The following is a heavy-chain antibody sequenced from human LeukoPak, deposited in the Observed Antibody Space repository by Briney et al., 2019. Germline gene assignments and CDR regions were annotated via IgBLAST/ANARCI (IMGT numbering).Heavy chain of an antibody. CDR2: INSDGSTT. V-gene: IGHV3-74*01. Sequence: PGGSLSLSCAATGFTLSSYWKYWVRQAPGKGLVWVSRINSDGSTTTYADSVKGRFSISRDNAKNTLYLQMNSLRAEDTAVYYCASLSVRDAWGQGTLVTVSS. J-gene: IGHJ4*02. D-gene: IGHD3-10*02. CDR3: ASLSVRDA. CDR1: GFTLSSYW.